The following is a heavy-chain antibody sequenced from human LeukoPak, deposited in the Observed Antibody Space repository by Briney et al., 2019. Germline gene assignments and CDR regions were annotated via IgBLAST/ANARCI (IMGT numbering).Heavy chain of an antibody. CDR3: ARDLLPYYYDSSGYHPEAFDI. CDR1: GFTFSDFY. D-gene: IGHD3-22*01. V-gene: IGHV3-21*01. Sequence: GGSLRLSCAASGFTFSDFYMNWVRQAPGKGLEWVSSISSSSSYIYYADSVKGRFTISRDNAKNSLYLQMNSLRAEDTAVYYCARDLLPYYYDSSGYHPEAFDIWGQGTMVTVSS. J-gene: IGHJ3*02. CDR2: ISSSSSYI.